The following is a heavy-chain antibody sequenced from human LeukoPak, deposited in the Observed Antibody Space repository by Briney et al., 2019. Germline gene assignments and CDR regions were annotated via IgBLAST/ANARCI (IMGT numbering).Heavy chain of an antibody. D-gene: IGHD3-10*01. CDR3: ARALNYYGSGSRFDY. Sequence: SETLSLTCTVSGGSISSSSHYWGWIRQPPGKGLEWIGYIFYSGSTYYNPSLKSRVTISVDTSRNQFSLKLSSVTAADTAVYYCARALNYYGSGSRFDYWGQGTLVTVSS. J-gene: IGHJ4*02. CDR1: GGSISSSSHY. V-gene: IGHV4-30-4*08. CDR2: IFYSGST.